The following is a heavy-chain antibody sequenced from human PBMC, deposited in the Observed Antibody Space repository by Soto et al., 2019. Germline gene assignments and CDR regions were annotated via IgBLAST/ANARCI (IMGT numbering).Heavy chain of an antibody. CDR3: ARAATYYDFWSGYDY. CDR2: MNPNSGNT. Sequence: APVKVSCKASGYTFTSYHINWVRQATGQGLEWMGWMNPNSGNTGYAQKFQGRVTMTRNTSISTAYMELSSLRSEDTAVYYCARAATYYDFWSGYDYWGQGTLVTVSS. J-gene: IGHJ4*02. CDR1: GYTFTSYH. D-gene: IGHD3-3*01. V-gene: IGHV1-8*01.